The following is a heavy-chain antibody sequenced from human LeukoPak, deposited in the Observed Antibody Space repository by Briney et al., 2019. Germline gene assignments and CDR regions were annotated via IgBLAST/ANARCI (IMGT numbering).Heavy chain of an antibody. V-gene: IGHV3-23*01. CDR1: GFTFSSYG. D-gene: IGHD1-26*01. CDR3: APPPVGATKSGY. Sequence: PGRSLRLSCAASGFTFSSYGMHWVRQAPGKGLEWVSAISGSGGSTYYADSVKGRFTISGDNSKNTLYLQMNSLRAEDTAVYYCAPPPVGATKSGYWGQGTLVTVSS. CDR2: ISGSGGST. J-gene: IGHJ4*02.